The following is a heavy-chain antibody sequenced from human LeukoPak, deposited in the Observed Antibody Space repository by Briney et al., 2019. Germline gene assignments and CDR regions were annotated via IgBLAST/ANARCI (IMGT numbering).Heavy chain of an antibody. CDR2: IYTSGST. Sequence: SETLSLTCTVSGGSISSYYWSWIRQPAGKGLEWIGRIYTSGSTNYNPSLKSRVTMSVDTSKNQFSLKLSSVTAADTAVYCCARDCPGAACGGLLYGMDVWGQGTTVTVSS. V-gene: IGHV4-4*07. CDR1: GGSISSYY. D-gene: IGHD2-21*01. J-gene: IGHJ6*02. CDR3: ARDCPGAACGGLLYGMDV.